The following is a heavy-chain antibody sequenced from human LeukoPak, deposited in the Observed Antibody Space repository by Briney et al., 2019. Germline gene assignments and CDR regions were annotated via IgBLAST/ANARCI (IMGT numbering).Heavy chain of an antibody. Sequence: PGGSLRLSCAASGFTFSDYYMSWIRQAPGKGLEWVSSISSSSSYIYYADSVKGRFTISRDNAKNSLYLQMNSLRAEDTAVYYCARGDYGDYVLDYWGQGTLVTVSS. CDR1: GFTFSDYY. CDR2: ISSSSSYI. J-gene: IGHJ4*02. D-gene: IGHD4-17*01. V-gene: IGHV3-11*06. CDR3: ARGDYGDYVLDY.